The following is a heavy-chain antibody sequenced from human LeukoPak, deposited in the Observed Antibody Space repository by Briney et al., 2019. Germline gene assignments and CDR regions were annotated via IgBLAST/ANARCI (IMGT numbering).Heavy chain of an antibody. J-gene: IGHJ4*02. CDR1: GFTFSSYS. CDR2: ISSSSSYI. D-gene: IGHD2-2*01. Sequence: GGSLRLSCAASGFTFSSYSMNWVRQAPGKGLEWVSSISSSSSYIYYADSVKGRFTISRDNAKHSLYLQMNSLRAEDTAVYYCARGGSPVVPAAMDFDYWGQGTLVTVSS. CDR3: ARGGSPVVPAAMDFDY. V-gene: IGHV3-21*01.